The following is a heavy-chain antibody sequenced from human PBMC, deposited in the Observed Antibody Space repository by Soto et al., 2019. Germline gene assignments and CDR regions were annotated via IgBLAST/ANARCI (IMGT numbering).Heavy chain of an antibody. CDR2: INPSGGST. CDR1: GYTFTSYY. CDR3: ARDHYYDSSGYPYYYYGMDV. D-gene: IGHD3-22*01. Sequence: SVKVSCKASGYTFTSYYMHWVRQAPGQGLEWMGIINPSGGSTSYAQKFQGRVTMTRDTSTSTVYMELSSLRSEDTAVYYCARDHYYDSSGYPYYYYGMDVWGQGTTVTVSS. V-gene: IGHV1-46*01. J-gene: IGHJ6*02.